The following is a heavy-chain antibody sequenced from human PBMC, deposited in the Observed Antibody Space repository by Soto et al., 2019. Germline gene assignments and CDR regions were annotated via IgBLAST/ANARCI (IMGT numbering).Heavy chain of an antibody. Sequence: GESLKISCKGSGYSFTNYWIGWVRQMPGKGLDWLGIIYPGDSDTRYSPSFQGQVTISADKSISTAYLQWSSLKASDTAMYYCAGGGVRGVITRTRDYYGMDVWGQGTTVTVSS. V-gene: IGHV5-51*01. CDR2: IYPGDSDT. D-gene: IGHD3-10*01. J-gene: IGHJ6*02. CDR3: AGGGVRGVITRTRDYYGMDV. CDR1: GYSFTNYW.